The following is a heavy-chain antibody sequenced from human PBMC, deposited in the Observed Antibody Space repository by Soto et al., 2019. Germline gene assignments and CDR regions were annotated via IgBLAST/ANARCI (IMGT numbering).Heavy chain of an antibody. J-gene: IGHJ3*01. Sequence: ASVNVSCKASGYSCTSYCISWVRRAPGQGLEWMGWISAYNGNTNYAQKLQGRVTMTTDTSTSTAYMELRSLRSDDTAVYYCARGLLLHDYGDYHLFAFDLWGPGTIVTVS. CDR2: ISAYNGNT. CDR1: GYSCTSYC. V-gene: IGHV1-18*01. D-gene: IGHD4-17*01. CDR3: ARGLLLHDYGDYHLFAFDL.